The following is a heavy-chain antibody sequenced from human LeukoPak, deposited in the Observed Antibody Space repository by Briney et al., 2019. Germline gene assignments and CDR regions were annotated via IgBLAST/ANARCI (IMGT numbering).Heavy chain of an antibody. CDR2: IYYSGST. CDR3: ARDSIEVATTLETYYYMDV. J-gene: IGHJ6*03. D-gene: IGHD5-12*01. Sequence: SETLSLTCTVSGGSINSYYWSWIRQHPEKGLEWIGYIYYSGSTYYNPSLKSRVTISVDTSKNQFSLKLSSVTAADTAVYYCARDSIEVATTLETYYYMDVWGKGTTVTVSS. V-gene: IGHV4-59*06. CDR1: GGSINSYY.